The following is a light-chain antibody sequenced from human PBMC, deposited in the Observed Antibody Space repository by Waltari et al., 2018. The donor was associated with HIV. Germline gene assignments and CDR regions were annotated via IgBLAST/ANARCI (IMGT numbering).Light chain of an antibody. CDR1: SSNITNNY. V-gene: IGLV1-51*01. CDR3: GTWDSSLRAEV. Sequence: QSVLTQPPSESTAPGQKVTIPYTGSSSNITNNYVTWYQELPGTAPKLLIYDNNKRPSGIPDRFSGSKSGTSATLGITGLQTGDEADYYCGTWDSSLRAEVFGTGTKVTVL. CDR2: DNN. J-gene: IGLJ1*01.